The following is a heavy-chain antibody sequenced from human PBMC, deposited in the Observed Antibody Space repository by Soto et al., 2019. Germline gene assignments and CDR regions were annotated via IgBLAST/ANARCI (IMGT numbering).Heavy chain of an antibody. J-gene: IGHJ4*02. Sequence: GGSLRLSCAASGFTFSSYAMSWVRQAPGKGLEWVSAISGSGGSTYYADSVKGRFTISRDNSKNTLYLQMNSLRAEDTAVYYCAKVYCSGGSCYSGFLSTVTTCFDYWGQGTLVTVSS. CDR3: AKVYCSGGSCYSGFLSTVTTCFDY. CDR1: GFTFSSYA. CDR2: ISGSGGST. V-gene: IGHV3-23*01. D-gene: IGHD2-15*01.